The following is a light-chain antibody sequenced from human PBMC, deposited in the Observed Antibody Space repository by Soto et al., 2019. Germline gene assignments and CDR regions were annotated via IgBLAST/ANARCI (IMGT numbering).Light chain of an antibody. Sequence: EIVLTESPGTLCLSPGERATLSCRASQSIRSHYLAWYQQKPGQAPRLLIYGASSRATGIPDRFSGSGSGTDFTLTISRLEPEDFAVYYCQQYGSSPWTFGQGTTGDIK. CDR1: QSIRSHY. J-gene: IGKJ1*01. CDR2: GAS. V-gene: IGKV3-20*01. CDR3: QQYGSSPWT.